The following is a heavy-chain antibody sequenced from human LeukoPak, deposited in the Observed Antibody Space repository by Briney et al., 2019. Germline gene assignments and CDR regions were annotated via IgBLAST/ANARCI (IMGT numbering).Heavy chain of an antibody. V-gene: IGHV3-21*06. J-gene: IGHJ6*02. CDR2: ISSSSSYM. CDR3: ARDRDVPAIGMDV. Sequence: GGSLRLSCAASGFTFSSYSMNWVRQAPGKGLEWVSSISSSSSYMYYADSVKGRFTISRDNAKNSLYLQMNSLRAEDTAVYYCARDRDVPAIGMDVWGQGTTVTVSS. CDR1: GFTFSSYS.